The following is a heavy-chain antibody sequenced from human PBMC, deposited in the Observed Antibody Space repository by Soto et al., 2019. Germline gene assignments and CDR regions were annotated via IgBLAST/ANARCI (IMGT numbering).Heavy chain of an antibody. CDR1: GYIFVNYG. CDR2: ISPYTGNT. D-gene: IGHD3-16*01. V-gene: IGHV1-18*01. J-gene: IGHJ6*02. Sequence: QVQLVQSGAEVKKPGASVKVSCKASGYIFVNYGIAWVRQAPGQGLEWMGWISPYTGNTHSATKVQGRLTMTTDTSTSTAYTDLVSLTSDDTAVYYCVMVDNYVTPTPQDVWGQGTTVTVSS. CDR3: VMVDNYVTPTPQDV.